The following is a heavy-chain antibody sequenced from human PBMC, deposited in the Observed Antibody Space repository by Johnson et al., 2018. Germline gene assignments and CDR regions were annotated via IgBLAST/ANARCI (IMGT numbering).Heavy chain of an antibody. CDR3: AKDTSGQWLVREGYFRH. J-gene: IGHJ1*01. D-gene: IGHD6-19*01. V-gene: IGHV3-23*04. CDR1: GFTFSSYI. Sequence: VQLVESGGGLVQPGGSLRLSCAASGFTFSSYIMSWVRQAPGKGLEWVSSISASGGSTYYAVSVKGRFTISRDNSKNTLYLQMNSLRAEDTAPYYCAKDTSGQWLVREGYFRHWGQGTLVTVSS. CDR2: ISASGGST.